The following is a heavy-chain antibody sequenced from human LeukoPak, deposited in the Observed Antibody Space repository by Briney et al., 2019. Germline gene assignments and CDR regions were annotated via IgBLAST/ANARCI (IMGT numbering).Heavy chain of an antibody. CDR3: ARDHSRYDFWSGVFDY. V-gene: IGHV3-11*04. CDR1: GYSISSGYY. Sequence: LSLTCTVSGYSISSGYYWGWIRQPPGKGLEWVSYISSSGSTIYYADSVKGRFTISRDNAKNSLYLQMNSLRAEDTAVYYCARDHSRYDFWSGVFDYWGQGTLVTVSS. D-gene: IGHD3-3*01. CDR2: ISSSGSTI. J-gene: IGHJ4*02.